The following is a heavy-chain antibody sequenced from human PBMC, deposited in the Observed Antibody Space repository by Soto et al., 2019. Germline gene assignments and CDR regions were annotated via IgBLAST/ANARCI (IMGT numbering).Heavy chain of an antibody. CDR1: GGTFSSYT. D-gene: IGHD5-18*01. J-gene: IGHJ4*02. CDR2: IIPILGIA. Sequence: QVQLVQSGAEVKKPGSSVKVSCKASGGTFSSYTISWVRQAPGQGLEWMGRIIPILGIANYAQKFQGRVTITADKSTSTAYMELSRLRSEDTAVYYCARGAEGQLGYYFDYWGQGTLVTVSS. CDR3: ARGAEGQLGYYFDY. V-gene: IGHV1-69*02.